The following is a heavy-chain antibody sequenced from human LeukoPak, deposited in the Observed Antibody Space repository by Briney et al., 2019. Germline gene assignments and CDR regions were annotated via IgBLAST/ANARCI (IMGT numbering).Heavy chain of an antibody. Sequence: PGGSLRLSCAASGFIFGEYAMHWVRQAPGKGLEWVSGLSWNSASLDYVDSVKGRFTISRDNAKNSLYLQMNSLRAEDTALYYCAKGRGGSRKFDAFDIWGQGTMVTASS. J-gene: IGHJ3*02. V-gene: IGHV3-9*01. CDR3: AKGRGGSRKFDAFDI. D-gene: IGHD2-15*01. CDR1: GFIFGEYA. CDR2: LSWNSASL.